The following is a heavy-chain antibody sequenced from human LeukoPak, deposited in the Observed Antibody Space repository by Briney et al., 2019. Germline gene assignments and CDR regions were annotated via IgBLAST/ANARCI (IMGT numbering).Heavy chain of an antibody. CDR2: MNPNSGNT. J-gene: IGHJ6*03. D-gene: IGHD6-13*01. Sequence: ASVKVSCKASGYTFTSYDINWVRQATGQGLEWMGWMNPNSGNTGYAQKFQGRVTITRNTSTSTAYMELSSLRSEDTAVYYCAREGDSSSWYGYYYYYMDVWGKGTTVTVSS. CDR3: AREGDSSSWYGYYYYYMDV. CDR1: GYTFTSYD. V-gene: IGHV1-8*03.